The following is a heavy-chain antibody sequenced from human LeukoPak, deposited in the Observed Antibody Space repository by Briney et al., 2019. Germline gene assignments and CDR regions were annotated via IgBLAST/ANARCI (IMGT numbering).Heavy chain of an antibody. Sequence: PSETLSLTCTVSGGSISSYYWSWIRQPPGKGLEWIWYNYYSGSTNYNPSLKSRVTISVDTSKGQFSLRLNSVTAADTAVYYCASSMPYYYDSSGYIYGGNFDSWGQGILVTVSS. J-gene: IGHJ4*02. CDR3: ASSMPYYYDSSGYIYGGNFDS. V-gene: IGHV4-59*01. CDR2: NYYSGST. CDR1: GGSISSYY. D-gene: IGHD3-22*01.